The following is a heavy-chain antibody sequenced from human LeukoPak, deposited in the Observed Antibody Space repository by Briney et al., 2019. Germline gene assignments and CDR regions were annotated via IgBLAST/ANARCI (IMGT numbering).Heavy chain of an antibody. CDR3: ARERRKYYYDSSGYLDY. CDR1: GGSISSGSYY. J-gene: IGHJ4*02. D-gene: IGHD3-22*01. CDR2: IYTSGST. Sequence: PSQTLSLTCTVSGGSISSGSYYWSWIRQPAGKGLEWIGRIYTSGSTNYNPSLKSRVTISVDTSKNQFSLKLSSVTAADTAVYYCARERRKYYYDSSGYLDYWGQGTLVTVSS. V-gene: IGHV4-61*02.